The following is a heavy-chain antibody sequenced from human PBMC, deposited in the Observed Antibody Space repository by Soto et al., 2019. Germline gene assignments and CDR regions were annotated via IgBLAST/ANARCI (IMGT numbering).Heavy chain of an antibody. V-gene: IGHV5-10-1*01. D-gene: IGHD6-13*01. CDR3: ARLTSSYSSSPYAQTYYYYGMDV. CDR2: IDPSDSYT. CDR1: GYSFTSYW. J-gene: IGHJ6*02. Sequence: PGESLKISCKGSGYSFTSYWISWVRQMPGKGLEGMGRIDPSDSYTNYSPFFQGHVTISADKSISTAYLQWNSLKASDTAMYYCARLTSSYSSSPYAQTYYYYGMDVWGQGTTVTVSS.